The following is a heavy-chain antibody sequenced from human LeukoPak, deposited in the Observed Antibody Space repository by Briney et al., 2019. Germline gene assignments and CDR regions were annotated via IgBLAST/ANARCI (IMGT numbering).Heavy chain of an antibody. CDR2: MYYSGST. Sequence: SETLSLTCAVYGGSFSGYYWSWIRQPPGKGLEWIGYMYYSGSTNYNPSLKSRVTISVDTSKNQFSMKLSSVTAADTAVYYCAGGDYGAPIDYWGQGTLVIVVS. D-gene: IGHD4-17*01. J-gene: IGHJ4*02. CDR1: GGSFSGYY. CDR3: AGGDYGAPIDY. V-gene: IGHV4-59*01.